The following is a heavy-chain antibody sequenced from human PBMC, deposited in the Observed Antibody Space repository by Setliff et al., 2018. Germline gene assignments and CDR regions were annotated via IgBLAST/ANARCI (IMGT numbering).Heavy chain of an antibody. D-gene: IGHD3-9*01. CDR3: AGVDVLTASPF. CDR1: GYMFRSYG. CDR2: INPNSAGT. Sequence: ASVKVSCKASGYMFRSYGINWIRQAPGQGLEWMGWINPNSAGTNYAQKFQGRVTMAWDASITTAYLDLSRLTSDDTASYYCAGVDVLTASPFWGLGTRVTVSS. V-gene: IGHV1-2*02. J-gene: IGHJ4*02.